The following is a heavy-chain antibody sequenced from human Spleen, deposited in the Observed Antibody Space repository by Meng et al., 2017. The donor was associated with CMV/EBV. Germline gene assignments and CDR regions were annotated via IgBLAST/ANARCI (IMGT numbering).Heavy chain of an antibody. V-gene: IGHV4-34*01. Sequence: CAVYGGSFSGYYWSWIRQPPGKGLEWIGEINHSGSTNYNPSLKSRVTISVDTSKNQFSLRLSSVTAADTAVYYCARGYGSGSYAYNYWGQGTLVTVSS. CDR3: ARGYGSGSYAYNY. D-gene: IGHD3-10*01. CDR1: GGSFSGYY. CDR2: INHSGST. J-gene: IGHJ4*02.